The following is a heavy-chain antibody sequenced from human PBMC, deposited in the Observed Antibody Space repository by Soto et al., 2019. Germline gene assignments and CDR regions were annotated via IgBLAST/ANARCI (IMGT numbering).Heavy chain of an antibody. CDR2: IYPGDSDT. V-gene: IGHV5-51*01. Sequence: GESLKISCKGSGYSFTSYWIGWVRQMPGKGLEWMGIIYPGDSDTRYSPSFQGQVTISADKSISTAYLQWSSLKASDTAMYYCARQGCSGGSCYSVDDWGQGTLVTVAS. CDR3: ARQGCSGGSCYSVDD. J-gene: IGHJ4*02. CDR1: GYSFTSYW. D-gene: IGHD2-15*01.